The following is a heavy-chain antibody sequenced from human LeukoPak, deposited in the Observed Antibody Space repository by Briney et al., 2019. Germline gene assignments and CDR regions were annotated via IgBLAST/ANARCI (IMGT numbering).Heavy chain of an antibody. J-gene: IGHJ4*02. CDR3: AKRARQFGGGFDY. Sequence: PGGSLRLSCAASEFTVSSSYMSWVRQAPGKGLEWVSVIYSGGRTSYADSVKGRFSISRDNSQNTLYLQMNSLRAEDTAVYYCAKRARQFGGGFDYWGQGTLVSVSS. CDR1: EFTVSSSY. V-gene: IGHV3-53*01. D-gene: IGHD3-16*01. CDR2: IYSGGRT.